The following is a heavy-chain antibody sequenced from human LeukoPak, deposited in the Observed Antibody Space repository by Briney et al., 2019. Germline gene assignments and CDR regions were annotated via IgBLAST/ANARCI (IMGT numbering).Heavy chain of an antibody. V-gene: IGHV3-23*01. CDR2: ISGSGGST. J-gene: IGHJ4*02. CDR1: GFTFSSYA. Sequence: GGSLRLSCAASGFTFSSYAMSWVRQAPGKGLEWVSAISGSGGSTYYADSVKGRFTISRDNSKNTLYLQMNSLRAEDTAVYYCAKDLYLQWLVPFSTGIHFDYWGQGTLVTVSS. CDR3: AKDLYLQWLVPFSTGIHFDY. D-gene: IGHD6-19*01.